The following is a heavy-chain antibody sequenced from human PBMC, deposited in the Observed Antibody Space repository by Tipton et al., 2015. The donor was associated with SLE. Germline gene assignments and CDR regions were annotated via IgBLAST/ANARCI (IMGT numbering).Heavy chain of an antibody. D-gene: IGHD6-6*01. J-gene: IGHJ4*02. Sequence: LRLSCTVSGGSISSGSYYWSWIRQPAGKGLEWIGHIYTSGSTNYNPSLKSRVTISLDTSKNQFSLKLNSVTASDTALYYCARGASSLDYWGLGTLVTVS. CDR3: ARGASSLDY. CDR1: GGSISSGSYY. V-gene: IGHV4-61*09. CDR2: IYTSGST.